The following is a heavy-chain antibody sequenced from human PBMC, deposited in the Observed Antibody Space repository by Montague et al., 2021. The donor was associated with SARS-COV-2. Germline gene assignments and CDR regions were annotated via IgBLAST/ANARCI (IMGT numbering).Heavy chain of an antibody. V-gene: IGHV4-59*08. D-gene: IGHD6-13*01. CDR2: VFYTGST. CDR3: ARRSGSSSWFFDY. J-gene: IGHJ4*02. CDR1: GDSIKTYY. Sequence: SETLSLTCSVSGDSIKTYYWSWIRQPPGRGLESIGYVFYTGSTNYNPSLKSRLTISEDTSKNQFSLELRTVTAADTAVYYCARRSGSSSWFFDYWGRGILVTVSS.